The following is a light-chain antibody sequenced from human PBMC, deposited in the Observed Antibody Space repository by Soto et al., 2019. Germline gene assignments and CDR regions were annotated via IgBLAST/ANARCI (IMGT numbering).Light chain of an antibody. J-gene: IGKJ1*01. CDR2: AAS. CDR1: QRISSY. V-gene: IGKV1-39*01. CDR3: QQSYSTPWT. Sequence: DIQMTQSPSSLSASVGDRVTITCRASQRISSYLNWYQEKPGKAPKLLIYAASSLQSGVPSRFSGSGSETDFTLNINSLQPEDFATYYCQQSYSTPWTFGQGTKVEIK.